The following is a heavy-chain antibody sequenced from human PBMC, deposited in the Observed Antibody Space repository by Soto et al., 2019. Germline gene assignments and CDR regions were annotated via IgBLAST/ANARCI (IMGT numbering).Heavy chain of an antibody. CDR1: GCSISTSSYY. V-gene: IGHV4-39*01. Sequence: PSETLSLTCTVSGCSISTSSYYWGWIRQPPGKGLEWIGSIYYSGSTYYNPSLKSRVTISVDTSKNQFSLKLSSVTAADTAVYYCARLIPSGFDYWGQGTLVTVSS. D-gene: IGHD6-25*01. CDR2: IYYSGST. J-gene: IGHJ4*02. CDR3: ARLIPSGFDY.